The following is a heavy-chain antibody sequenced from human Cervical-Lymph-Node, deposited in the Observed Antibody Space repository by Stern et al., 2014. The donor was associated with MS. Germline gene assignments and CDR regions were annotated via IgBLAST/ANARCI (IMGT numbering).Heavy chain of an antibody. D-gene: IGHD3-10*01. CDR2: IHYSGST. J-gene: IGHJ4*02. Sequence: VQLVESGPGLVKPSQTLSLTCTVSGGSISSGDQYWSWIRQPPGKGLVWIGYIHYSGSTFYSPSLKSRLTISVDTSKNQFSLKLNSVTAADTAVYFCARASWFAELTFDYWGQGTLATVSS. CDR3: ARASWFAELTFDY. V-gene: IGHV4-30-4*01. CDR1: GGSISSGDQY.